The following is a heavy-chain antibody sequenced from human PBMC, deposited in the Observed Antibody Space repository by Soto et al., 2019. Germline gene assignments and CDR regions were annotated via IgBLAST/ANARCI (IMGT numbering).Heavy chain of an antibody. Sequence: SETLSLTCTVSGGSISSYYWSWIRQPPGKGLEWIGYIYYSGSTNYNPSLKSRVTISVLTSKNQFSLKLSSVTAADTPLYYFARHGPIAAAGTVFDYWGQGTLVTVSS. CDR3: ARHGPIAAAGTVFDY. J-gene: IGHJ4*02. D-gene: IGHD6-13*01. CDR2: IYYSGST. V-gene: IGHV4-59*08. CDR1: GGSISSYY.